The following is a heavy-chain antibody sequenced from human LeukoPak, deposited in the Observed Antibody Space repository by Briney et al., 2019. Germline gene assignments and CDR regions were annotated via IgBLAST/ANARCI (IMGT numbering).Heavy chain of an antibody. J-gene: IGHJ4*02. V-gene: IGHV3-21*01. Sequence: GESLRLSCAASGFTFSSYSMNWVRQAPGKGLEWVSSISSSSGYIYYADSVKGRFTISRDNAKNSLYLQMNSLRAEDTAVYYCARDRGESSYFDYWGQGTLVTVSS. CDR3: ARDRGESSYFDY. D-gene: IGHD3-16*01. CDR2: ISSSSGYI. CDR1: GFTFSSYS.